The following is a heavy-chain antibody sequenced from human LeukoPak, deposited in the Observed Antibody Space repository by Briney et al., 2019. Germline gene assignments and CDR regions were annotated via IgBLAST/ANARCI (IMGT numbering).Heavy chain of an antibody. D-gene: IGHD4-17*01. Sequence: GSSVKVSCKASGGTFSSYTISWVRQAPGQGLEWMGRITPILGIANYAQKFQGRVTITADKSTSTAYMELSSLRSEDTAVYYCASGGYGDSDYWGQGTLVTVSS. V-gene: IGHV1-69*02. CDR3: ASGGYGDSDY. CDR2: ITPILGIA. CDR1: GGTFSSYT. J-gene: IGHJ4*02.